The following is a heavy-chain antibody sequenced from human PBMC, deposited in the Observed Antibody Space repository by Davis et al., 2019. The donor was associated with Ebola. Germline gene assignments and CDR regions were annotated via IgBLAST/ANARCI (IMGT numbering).Heavy chain of an antibody. CDR1: GFTFSSYG. V-gene: IGHV3-33*01. CDR2: IWYDGSNK. Sequence: GGSLRLSCAASGFTFSSYGMHWVRQAPGKGLEWVAVIWYDGSNKYYADSVKGRFTISRDNSENTLFLQMNSLRAGDTAVYYCARDTTWIDSWGQGTLVVVSS. CDR3: ARDTTWIDS. D-gene: IGHD2-2*01. J-gene: IGHJ4*02.